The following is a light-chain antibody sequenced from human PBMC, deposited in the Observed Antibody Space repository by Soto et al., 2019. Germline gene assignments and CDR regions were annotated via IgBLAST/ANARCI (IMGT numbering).Light chain of an antibody. CDR1: SSDVGGYNY. CDR3: GSYTSSSTWV. V-gene: IGLV2-14*01. Sequence: QSALTQPASVSGSPGQSITISCTGTSSDVGGYNYVSWYQQYPGKAPKLMIFAVTNRPSGVSNRFSGSKSDNTASLTISGPQAEDEADYYCGSYTSSSTWVFGGGTKLTVL. J-gene: IGLJ3*02. CDR2: AVT.